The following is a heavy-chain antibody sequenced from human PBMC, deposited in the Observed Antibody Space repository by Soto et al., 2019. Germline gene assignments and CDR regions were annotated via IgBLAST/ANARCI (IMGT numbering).Heavy chain of an antibody. Sequence: EVQLVESGGGLVQPGGSLRLSCAASGFTFSSNWMHWVRQAPGKGLVWVARINSDGTTTTYADPLKGRFTISRDNAKNTVYLQMNSLRVEDTAVYYCATVGTGSYNWFDPWGRGTLVTVSS. CDR1: GFTFSSNW. J-gene: IGHJ5*02. CDR2: INSDGTTT. V-gene: IGHV3-74*01. CDR3: ATVGTGSYNWFDP. D-gene: IGHD3-10*01.